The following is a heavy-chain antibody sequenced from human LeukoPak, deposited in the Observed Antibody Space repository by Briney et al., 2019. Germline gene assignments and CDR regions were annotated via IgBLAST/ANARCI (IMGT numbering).Heavy chain of an antibody. CDR3: AKDADIVVVVAADFDY. CDR2: ISGSGGST. D-gene: IGHD2-15*01. CDR1: GFTFSSYA. V-gene: IGHV3-23*01. Sequence: GGSLRLSCAASGFTFSSYAMSWVRQAPGKGLEWVSAISGSGGSTYYADSVKGRFTISRDNSKNTLYLQMNSLRAEDTAAYYCAKDADIVVVVAADFDYWGQGTLVTVSS. J-gene: IGHJ4*02.